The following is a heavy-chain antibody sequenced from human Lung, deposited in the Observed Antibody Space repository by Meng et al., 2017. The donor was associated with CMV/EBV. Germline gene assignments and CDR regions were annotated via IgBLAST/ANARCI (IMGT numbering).Heavy chain of an antibody. J-gene: IGHJ6*02. D-gene: IGHD2-15*01. V-gene: IGHV3-30*02. Sequence: GGSXRLXCATSGFTFNDYGMHWVRQAPGKGLEWVAFIGYGGSNKYTAESVKGRFSISRDNSKNTLFLQMDSLRLEDTAVYYCAKGGPLVVTLFGMDVWGQGTXVTVAS. CDR2: IGYGGSNK. CDR3: AKGGPLVVTLFGMDV. CDR1: GFTFNDYG.